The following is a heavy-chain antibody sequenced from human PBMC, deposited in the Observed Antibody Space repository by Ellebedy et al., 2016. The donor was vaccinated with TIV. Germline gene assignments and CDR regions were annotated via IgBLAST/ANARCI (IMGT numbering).Heavy chain of an antibody. CDR1: GFTFSSYS. J-gene: IGHJ3*02. CDR3: ASEFPSYYDSRVLDAFDI. D-gene: IGHD3-22*01. Sequence: GGSLRLXXAASGFTFSSYSMNWVRQAPGKGLEWVSSISSSSSYIYYADSVKGRFTISRDNAKNSLYLQMNSLRAEDTAVYYCASEFPSYYDSRVLDAFDIWGQGTMVTVSS. CDR2: ISSSSSYI. V-gene: IGHV3-21*01.